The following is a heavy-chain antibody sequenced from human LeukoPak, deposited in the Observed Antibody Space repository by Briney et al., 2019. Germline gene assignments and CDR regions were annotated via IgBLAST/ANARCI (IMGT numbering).Heavy chain of an antibody. CDR1: GFTFSSYA. CDR3: AKSYLSIVVVPTNY. V-gene: IGHV3-23*01. J-gene: IGHJ4*02. D-gene: IGHD2-2*01. CDR2: ISGNGGST. Sequence: GGSLRLSCAASGFTFSSYAMSWVRQAPGKGLEWVSAISGNGGSTYYADSVKGRFTISRDNSKNTLYLQMNSLRAEDTAVYYCAKSYLSIVVVPTNYWGQGTLVTVSS.